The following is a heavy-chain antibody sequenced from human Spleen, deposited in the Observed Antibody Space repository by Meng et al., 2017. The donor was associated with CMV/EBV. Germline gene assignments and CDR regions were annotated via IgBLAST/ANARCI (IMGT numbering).Heavy chain of an antibody. J-gene: IGHJ4*02. CDR1: GFTFSSYG. V-gene: IGHV3-21*01. D-gene: IGHD5-18*01. CDR2: ISSSSSYI. CDR3: ARHWDTAMVLDY. Sequence: SCAASGFTFSSYGMNWVRQAPGKGLEWVSSISSSSSYIYYADSVKGRFTISRDNAKNSLYLQMNSLRAEDTAVYYCARHWDTAMVLDYWGQGTLVTVSS.